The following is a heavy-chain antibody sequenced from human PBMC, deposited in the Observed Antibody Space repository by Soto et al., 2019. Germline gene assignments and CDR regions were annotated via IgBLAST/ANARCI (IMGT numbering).Heavy chain of an antibody. CDR2: IKQDGSEK. Sequence: LRLSCAASGFTFSNYWMSWVRQAPGKGLQWVVNIKQDGSEKYYMDSVRGRFTVSRDNAKNSLYLQMNSLRAEDTAVYFCARVAYTYGWIYDYWGQGSLVTVSS. CDR3: ARVAYTYGWIYDY. V-gene: IGHV3-7*01. J-gene: IGHJ4*01. CDR1: GFTFSNYW. D-gene: IGHD2-2*02.